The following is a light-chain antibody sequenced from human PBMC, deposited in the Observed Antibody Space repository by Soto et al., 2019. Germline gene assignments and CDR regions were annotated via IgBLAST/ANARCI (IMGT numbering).Light chain of an antibody. CDR1: SSDVGSYNL. CDR3: CSYAGSSSWV. J-gene: IGLJ3*02. Sequence: QSALTQPASVSGSPGQSITISCTGTSSDVGSYNLVSWYQQHPGKAPKLMIYEVSKRPSGVSNRFSGLKSGNTASLTISGLQAEDEADYYCCSYAGSSSWVFGGGTKLTVL. V-gene: IGLV2-23*02. CDR2: EVS.